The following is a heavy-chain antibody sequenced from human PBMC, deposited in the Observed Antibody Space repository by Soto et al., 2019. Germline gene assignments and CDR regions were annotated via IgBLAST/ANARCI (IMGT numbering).Heavy chain of an antibody. CDR1: GISIDKNY. V-gene: IGHV4-59*01. D-gene: IGHD3-16*01. CDR2: ILYGGSS. J-gene: IGHJ4*02. CDR3: AREGGESSDGLYYFDS. Sequence: PSETLSLTCSVSGISIDKNYWTWIRQIPGKGLEWTGYILYGGSSSFNPSLKSRVTMSIDTSKNQFSLKLSSVTAADTAVYYCAREGGESSDGLYYFDSWGQGSLVTVSS.